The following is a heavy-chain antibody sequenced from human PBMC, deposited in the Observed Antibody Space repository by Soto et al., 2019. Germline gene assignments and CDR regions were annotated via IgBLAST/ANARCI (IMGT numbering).Heavy chain of an antibody. CDR1: GFTFSSYS. V-gene: IGHV3-21*01. CDR2: ISSSSSYI. Sequence: GGSLRLSCAASGFTFSSYSMNWVRQAPGKGLEWVSSISSSSSYIYYADSVKGRFTISRDNAKNSLYLQMNSLRAEDTAVYYCARDRSAPARNWFDPWGQGTLVTIS. CDR3: ARDRSAPARNWFDP. J-gene: IGHJ5*02.